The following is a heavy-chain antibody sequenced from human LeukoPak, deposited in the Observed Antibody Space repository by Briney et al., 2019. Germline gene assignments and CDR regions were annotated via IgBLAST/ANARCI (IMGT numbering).Heavy chain of an antibody. CDR2: FYYTGST. CDR3: ARGGNALDY. Sequence: SETLSLTCTVSGGSISTYYWSWIRQPPGKGLDWIGSFYYTGSTDYNPSLRSRVTISLDTSKNQISLRLSSVTAADTAVYYCARGGNALDYWGQGTLVTVSS. V-gene: IGHV4-59*01. CDR1: GGSISTYY. D-gene: IGHD4-23*01. J-gene: IGHJ4*02.